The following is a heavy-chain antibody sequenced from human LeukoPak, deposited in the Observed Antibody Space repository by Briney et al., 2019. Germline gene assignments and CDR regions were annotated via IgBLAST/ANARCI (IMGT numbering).Heavy chain of an antibody. CDR2: ISSSSSYI. J-gene: IGHJ5*02. V-gene: IGHV3-21*01. D-gene: IGHD2-21*01. Sequence: VGSLRLSCAASGFTFSSYSMNWVRQAPGKGLEWVSSISSSSSYIYYADSVKGRFTISRDNAKNSLYLQMNSLRAEDTAVYYCARKEAYCGGDCYSGRGPFDPWGQGTLVTVSS. CDR1: GFTFSSYS. CDR3: ARKEAYCGGDCYSGRGPFDP.